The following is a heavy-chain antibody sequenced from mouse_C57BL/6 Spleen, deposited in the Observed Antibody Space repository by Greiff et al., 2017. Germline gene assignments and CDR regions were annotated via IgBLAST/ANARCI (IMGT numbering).Heavy chain of an antibody. CDR2: IRNKANGYTT. J-gene: IGHJ2*01. V-gene: IGHV7-3*01. CDR3: ARTYDGYFNFDY. Sequence: DVKLVESGGGLVQPGGSLSLSCAASGFTFTDYYMSWVRQPPGKALEWLGFIRNKANGYTTEYSASVKGRFTISRDNSQSILYLQMNALRAEDSATYYCARTYDGYFNFDYWGQGTTLTVSS. CDR1: GFTFTDYY. D-gene: IGHD2-3*01.